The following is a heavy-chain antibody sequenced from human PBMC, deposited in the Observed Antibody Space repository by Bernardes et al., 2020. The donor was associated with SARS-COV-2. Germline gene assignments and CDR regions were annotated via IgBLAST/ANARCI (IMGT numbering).Heavy chain of an antibody. CDR1: GFTFSSYA. J-gene: IGHJ4*02. D-gene: IGHD6-19*01. V-gene: IGHV3-30-3*01. CDR2: ISYDGSNK. Sequence: GSLRLSCAASGFTFSSYAMHWVRQAPGKGLEWVAVISYDGSNKYYADSVKGRFTISRDNSKNTLYLQMNSLRAEDTAVYYCASPRKPQWLVIQLDYWGQGTLVTVSS. CDR3: ASPRKPQWLVIQLDY.